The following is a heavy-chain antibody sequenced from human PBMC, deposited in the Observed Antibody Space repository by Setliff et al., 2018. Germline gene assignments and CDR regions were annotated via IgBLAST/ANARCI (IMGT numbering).Heavy chain of an antibody. CDR3: ARAYTNMVNYFDH. J-gene: IGHJ4*02. D-gene: IGHD2-2*02. Sequence: ASVKVSCKASGYTFTSYGVSWVRQAPGQGLEWMGWISTYTANTKYAQRFQGRVTMTTDTSTSTAYMELRSLGSDDTAVYYCARAYTNMVNYFDHWGQGTLVTVSS. CDR2: ISTYTANT. V-gene: IGHV1-18*01. CDR1: GYTFTSYG.